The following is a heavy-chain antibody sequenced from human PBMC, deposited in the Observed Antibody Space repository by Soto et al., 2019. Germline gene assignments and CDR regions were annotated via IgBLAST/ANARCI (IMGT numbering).Heavy chain of an antibody. Sequence: QVQLVQSGAEVRKPGASVTVSCKASGYTFTSYGINWVRQAPGQGLEWMRWISTNNGKADYGQKFQGRVTMTTDTSTSTVNMELRSLRSDDTAVYYCARGKWVLLSPFDSWGQGTLVTVSS. V-gene: IGHV1-18*01. CDR3: ARGKWVLLSPFDS. J-gene: IGHJ4*02. CDR1: GYTFTSYG. CDR2: ISTNNGKA. D-gene: IGHD1-26*01.